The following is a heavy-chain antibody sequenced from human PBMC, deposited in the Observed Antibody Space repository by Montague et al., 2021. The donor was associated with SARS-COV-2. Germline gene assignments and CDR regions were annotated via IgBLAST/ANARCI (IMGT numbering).Heavy chain of an antibody. D-gene: IGHD3-22*01. CDR1: GGSITNNIDY. CDR3: ARLKRYFDSSGSPSAFDF. J-gene: IGHJ3*01. Sequence: ETLSLTCTVSGGSITNNIDYWAWIRQPPGKGLEWIGSIYYTGNTYYNPSLKSRVTMSVVTSKNHFTLKLSSVTAAETAVYYCARLKRYFDSSGSPSAFDFWGQGTKVTVSS. V-gene: IGHV4-39*02. CDR2: IYYTGNT.